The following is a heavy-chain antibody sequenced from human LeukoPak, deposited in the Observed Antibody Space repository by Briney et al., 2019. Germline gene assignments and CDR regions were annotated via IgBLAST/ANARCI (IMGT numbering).Heavy chain of an antibody. CDR1: GGSLSSYY. Sequence: SETLSLTCTVSGGSLSSYYWSWIRQPPGKGLEWIGYIYYSGNTNYNPSLKSRVTISVDTSKNQFSLKLSSVTAADTAVYYCARRTRGYSFGPYYYDMDVWGQGTTVTVSS. CDR2: IYYSGNT. V-gene: IGHV4-59*12. CDR3: ARRTRGYSFGPYYYDMDV. J-gene: IGHJ6*02. D-gene: IGHD5-18*01.